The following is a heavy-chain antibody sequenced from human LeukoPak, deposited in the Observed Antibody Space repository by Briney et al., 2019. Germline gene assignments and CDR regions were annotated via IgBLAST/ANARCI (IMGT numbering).Heavy chain of an antibody. V-gene: IGHV4-39*07. J-gene: IGHJ4*02. CDR2: IYYGGST. Sequence: PSETLFLTCTVSDDSISINSYYWGWIRQPPGERLEWIGTIYYGGSTNYNPSLKSRVTISVDTSKNQFSLKLSSVTAADTAVYYCARSSPTYYYDSSGYDYWGQGTLVTVSS. CDR3: ARSSPTYYYDSSGYDY. CDR1: DDSISINSYY. D-gene: IGHD3-22*01.